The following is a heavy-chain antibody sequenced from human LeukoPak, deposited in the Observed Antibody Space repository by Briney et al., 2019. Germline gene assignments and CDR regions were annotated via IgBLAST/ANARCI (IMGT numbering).Heavy chain of an antibody. Sequence: LSGGSLRLSCAASGFTFSDHYMDWVRQAPGRGLEWVGRIRNKANSYSTEYAASVKGRVTISRDDSKNSLYLQVNSLRTEDTAVYYCAKDRAPSSEWELLEGFDYWGQGILVTVSS. CDR2: IRNKANSYST. CDR1: GFTFSDHY. J-gene: IGHJ4*02. CDR3: AKDRAPSSEWELLEGFDY. D-gene: IGHD1-26*01. V-gene: IGHV3-72*01.